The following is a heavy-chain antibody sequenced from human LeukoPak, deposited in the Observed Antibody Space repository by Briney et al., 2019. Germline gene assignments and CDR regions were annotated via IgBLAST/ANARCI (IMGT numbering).Heavy chain of an antibody. J-gene: IGHJ4*02. V-gene: IGHV5-51*01. Sequence: GESLKISCKGSGYSFTSYWIGWVRQMPGKGLEWMGIIYPGDSDTKYSPSFQGQVTISTDKSISTAYLQWSSLKASDTAMYYCARLEGLYHDSSGYRSRYFDYWGQGTLVTVSS. CDR3: ARLEGLYHDSSGYRSRYFDY. CDR2: IYPGDSDT. D-gene: IGHD3-22*01. CDR1: GYSFTSYW.